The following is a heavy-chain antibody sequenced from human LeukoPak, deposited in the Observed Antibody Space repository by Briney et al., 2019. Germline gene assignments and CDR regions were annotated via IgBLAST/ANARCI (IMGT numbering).Heavy chain of an antibody. J-gene: IGHJ4*02. D-gene: IGHD1-14*01. Sequence: QSGPTLVKPTQTLTLTCTFSGFSLTTSGAGVGWIRQPPGKALECLAVIYWDDDKSYSPSLKTRLTITKDTSKNQVVLTMTNMDAVDTATYYCAHRLEGDSRNSGVFDYWGQGTLVAVSS. CDR1: GFSLTTSGAG. CDR2: IYWDDDK. V-gene: IGHV2-5*02. CDR3: AHRLEGDSRNSGVFDY.